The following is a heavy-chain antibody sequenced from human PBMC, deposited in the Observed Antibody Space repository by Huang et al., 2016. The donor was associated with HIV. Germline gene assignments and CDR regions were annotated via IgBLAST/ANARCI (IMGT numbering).Heavy chain of an antibody. CDR2: ISAYKGHT. Sequence: QVQLVQSGAEVKKPGASVKVSCKASGYTFTSYGISWVRQAPGQGLEWRGWISAYKGHTNYAQKLQGRVTMTTETATSTAYMELRSLRSDDTAVYYCARDRGAVAGTSPGYWGQGTLVTVSS. CDR3: ARDRGAVAGTSPGY. CDR1: GYTFTSYG. D-gene: IGHD6-19*01. V-gene: IGHV1-18*01. J-gene: IGHJ4*02.